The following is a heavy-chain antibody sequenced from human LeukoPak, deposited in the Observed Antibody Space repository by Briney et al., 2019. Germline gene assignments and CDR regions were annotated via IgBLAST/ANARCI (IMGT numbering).Heavy chain of an antibody. J-gene: IGHJ4*02. V-gene: IGHV5-51*01. CDR1: GYSFTSYW. D-gene: IGHD3-10*01. CDR3: ARGRRFGELSHPTYYFDY. Sequence: GESLKISCKGSGYSFTSYWIGWVRQMPGKGLGWMGIIYPGDSDTRYSPSFQGQVTISADKSISTAYLQWSSLKASDTAVYYCARGRRFGELSHPTYYFDYWGQGTQVTVSS. CDR2: IYPGDSDT.